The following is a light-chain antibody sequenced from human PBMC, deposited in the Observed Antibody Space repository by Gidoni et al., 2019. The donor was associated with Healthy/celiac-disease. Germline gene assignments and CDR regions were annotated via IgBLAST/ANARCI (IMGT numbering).Light chain of an antibody. V-gene: IGLV1-40*01. J-gene: IGLJ1*01. CDR2: GNS. CDR3: QSYDSSLSGYV. Sequence: QSVLTQPPSVSGAPGQRVTISCPGSSSNIGACYDVHWSQQLPGTAPKLLIYGNSNRPSGVPDRFSGSKSGTSASLAITGLQAEDEADYYCQSYDSSLSGYVFGTGTKVTVL. CDR1: SSNIGACYD.